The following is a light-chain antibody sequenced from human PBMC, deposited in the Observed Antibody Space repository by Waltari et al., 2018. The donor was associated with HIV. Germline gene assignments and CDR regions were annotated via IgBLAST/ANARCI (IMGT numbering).Light chain of an antibody. CDR2: SNN. CDR3: AAWDDSLNGPGYV. J-gene: IGLJ1*01. V-gene: IGLV1-44*01. CDR1: SSNIGSNT. Sequence: QSVLTQSPSASGTPGQRVTISCSGSSSNIGSNTVNWYQQLPGTAPKLLIYSNNQRPSGVPDRFSGSKSGTSASLPISGLQSEDEADYYCAAWDDSLNGPGYVFGTGTKVTVL.